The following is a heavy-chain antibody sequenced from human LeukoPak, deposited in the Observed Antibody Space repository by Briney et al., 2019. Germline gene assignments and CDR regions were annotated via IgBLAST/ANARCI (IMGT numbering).Heavy chain of an antibody. J-gene: IGHJ4*02. CDR3: ARDASGSSIGLIDF. CDR2: ISTSSTYI. V-gene: IGHV3-21*01. CDR1: EFTLRSYS. Sequence: PGGSLRLSCVASEFTLRSYSMHWVRQAPGTGLQWVSYISTSSTYIYYADSVMGRFTISRDNAKNSLYLHMSSLRAEDTAVYYCARDASGSSIGLIDFWGQGTLVTVSS. D-gene: IGHD1-26*01.